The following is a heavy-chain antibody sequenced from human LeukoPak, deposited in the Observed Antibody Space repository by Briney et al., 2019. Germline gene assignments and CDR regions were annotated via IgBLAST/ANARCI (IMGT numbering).Heavy chain of an antibody. D-gene: IGHD1-26*01. Sequence: ASVKVSCKASRYTLTGYYLHWVRQAPGQGLEWMGWIHPNSGATSYAQKSQGRVTMTRDTSINTAYMELSSLRSDDTAVYYWARVVGESYCDDAFDIWGQGTMVTVSS. CDR1: RYTLTGYY. CDR3: ARVVGESYCDDAFDI. V-gene: IGHV1-2*02. CDR2: IHPNSGAT. J-gene: IGHJ3*02.